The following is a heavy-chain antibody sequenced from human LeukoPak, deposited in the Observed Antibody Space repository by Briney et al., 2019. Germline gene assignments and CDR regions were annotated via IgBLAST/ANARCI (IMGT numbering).Heavy chain of an antibody. CDR2: INHIGST. D-gene: IGHD3-9*01. J-gene: IGHJ4*02. CDR3: ARHGELYYDILTGYYPSYFDY. CDR1: GGSFNSFS. V-gene: IGHV4-34*01. Sequence: SETLSLTCAVSGGSFNSFSWSWIRQSPLKGLEWIGQINHIGSTDYNPSLTSRVSISVDTPKNQFSLKLSSVTAADTAVYYCARHGELYYDILTGYYPSYFDYWGQGTLVTVSS.